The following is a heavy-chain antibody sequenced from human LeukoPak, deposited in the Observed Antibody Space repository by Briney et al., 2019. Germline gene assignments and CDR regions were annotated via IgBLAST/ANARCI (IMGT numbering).Heavy chain of an antibody. Sequence: ASVKVSCKASGYTFTSYDINWVRQATGQGLEWMGWMNPNSGSTGYAQKFQGRVTMTRNTSISTAYMELSSPRSEDTAVYYCARGPRIAVAGPQDYWGQGTLVTVSS. CDR1: GYTFTSYD. D-gene: IGHD6-19*01. V-gene: IGHV1-8*01. CDR2: MNPNSGST. CDR3: ARGPRIAVAGPQDY. J-gene: IGHJ4*02.